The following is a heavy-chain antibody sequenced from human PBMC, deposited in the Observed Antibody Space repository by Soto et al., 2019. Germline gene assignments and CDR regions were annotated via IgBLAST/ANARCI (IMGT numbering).Heavy chain of an antibody. D-gene: IGHD3-22*01. J-gene: IGHJ4*02. Sequence: QVQLQESGPGLVKPSETLSLTCTVSGVSISNYYWSLIRQPPGKGLEWIGYISYSGSTSYNPSLKSRVTISLYTSKSHFSLKLTSVTTADTAVYFCAREASGGYVDYWGQGTLVTVSS. V-gene: IGHV4-59*01. CDR3: AREASGGYVDY. CDR2: ISYSGST. CDR1: GVSISNYY.